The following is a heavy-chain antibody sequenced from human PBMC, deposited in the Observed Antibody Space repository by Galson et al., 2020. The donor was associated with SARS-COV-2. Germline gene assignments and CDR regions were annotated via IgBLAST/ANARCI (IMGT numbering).Heavy chain of an antibody. CDR2: TYYRFKWNN. CDR1: GDTVSTDTAA. CDR3: ARSPYSSSWGGYRDY. J-gene: IGHJ4*01. Sequence: SQTLSLTCDISGDTVSTDTAAWNWIRQSPSRGLEWLGRTYYRFKWNNDYAVSVKGRITIDSDTSKNQFTLQLNSVTPEDTAVYYCARSPYSSSWGGYRDYWCRGTMVAVAS. V-gene: IGHV6-1*01. D-gene: IGHD6-13*01.